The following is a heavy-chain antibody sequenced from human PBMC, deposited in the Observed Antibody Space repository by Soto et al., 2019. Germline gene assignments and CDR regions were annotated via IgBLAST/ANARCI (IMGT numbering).Heavy chain of an antibody. CDR3: ARGIGYGDCLFDY. CDR2: MWYDGTNE. V-gene: IGHV3-33*01. J-gene: IGHJ4*02. CDR1: GLTFSTYG. Sequence: VGSLRLSCAASGLTFSTYGMHWVRQAPGKGLEWVAVMWYDGTNERYADSVKGRFTISRDNSKNRLYLQMNRLRAEDTAVYYCARGIGYGDCLFDYWGQGTLVSVSS. D-gene: IGHD4-17*01.